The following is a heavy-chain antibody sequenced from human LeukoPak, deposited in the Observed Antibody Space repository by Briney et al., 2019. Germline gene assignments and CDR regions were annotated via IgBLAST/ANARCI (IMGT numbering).Heavy chain of an antibody. CDR1: GFTFRNYA. V-gene: IGHV3-23*01. CDR3: AKDATPFNSIWDYLDS. J-gene: IGHJ4*02. D-gene: IGHD7-27*01. CDR2: IGGGDDI. Sequence: PGGSLRLSCGASGFTFRNYAMNWVRQAPGKGLEWVAGIGGGDDIHYADSVEGRFTGFRDDSKNTVYLQMSSLRIEDTAVYYCAKDATPFNSIWDYLDSWGQGALVTVSA.